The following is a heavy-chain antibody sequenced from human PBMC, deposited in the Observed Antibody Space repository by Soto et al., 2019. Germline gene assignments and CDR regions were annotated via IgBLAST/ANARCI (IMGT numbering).Heavy chain of an antibody. D-gene: IGHD4-4*01. J-gene: IGHJ6*03. CDR2: IKSKTDGGTT. Sequence: EVQLVESGGGLVKPGGSLRLSCAASGFTFSNAWMSWVRQAPGKGLEWVGRIKSKTDGGTTDYAAPVKGRFTISRDDSINTLYLQMNSLKTEDTAVYYCTTATVTHYYYYMDVWGKGTTVTVSS. CDR3: TTATVTHYYYYMDV. V-gene: IGHV3-15*01. CDR1: GFTFSNAW.